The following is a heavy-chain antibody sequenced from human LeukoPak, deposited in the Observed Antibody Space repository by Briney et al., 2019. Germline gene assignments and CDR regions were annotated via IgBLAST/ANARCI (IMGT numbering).Heavy chain of an antibody. CDR1: GFTLGSYA. D-gene: IGHD2-15*01. Sequence: GGSLRLSCAASGFTLGSYAMHWVRQAPGKGLEWVASISYDENNKYYAVSVKGRFTLSRDNPKNTLYLQMNSLRAEDTAVYYCARDSCSGGSCYASFDYWGQGALVTVSS. CDR3: ARDSCSGGSCYASFDY. CDR2: ISYDENNK. J-gene: IGHJ4*02. V-gene: IGHV3-30-3*01.